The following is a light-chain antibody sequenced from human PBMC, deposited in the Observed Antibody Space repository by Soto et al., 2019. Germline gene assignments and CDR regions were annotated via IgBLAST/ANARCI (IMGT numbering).Light chain of an antibody. Sequence: QSVLTQPPSASGTPGQRVTISCSGSSSNIGSNPVYWYQQLPGTAPKLLIYRNDQRPSGVPDRFSGSKSGTSVSLAISGLRSDDEADYYCAAWDDSLSNHVFGTGTKVTVL. J-gene: IGLJ1*01. CDR2: RND. CDR1: SSNIGSNP. V-gene: IGLV1-47*01. CDR3: AAWDDSLSNHV.